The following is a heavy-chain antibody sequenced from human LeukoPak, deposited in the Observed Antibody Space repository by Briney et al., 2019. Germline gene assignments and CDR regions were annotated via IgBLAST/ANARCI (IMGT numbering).Heavy chain of an antibody. CDR1: GCSISGSTYY. CDR2: IYYSGST. J-gene: IGHJ4*02. V-gene: IGHV4-39*01. D-gene: IGHD3-3*01. Sequence: SETLSLTCTVSGCSISGSTYYWGWIRQPPGKGLEWIGSIYYSGSTYYNPSLKSRVSISVDTSKTQFSLKLNSLTAADTAVYYCGAAAWGERSGYYGPLYYFDYWGQGSLVTVSS. CDR3: GAAAWGERSGYYGPLYYFDY.